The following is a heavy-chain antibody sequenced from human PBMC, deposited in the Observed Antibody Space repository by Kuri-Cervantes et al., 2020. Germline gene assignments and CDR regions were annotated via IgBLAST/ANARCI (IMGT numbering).Heavy chain of an antibody. V-gene: IGHV3-30*18. CDR1: GFTVSSNY. CDR2: ISYDGSNK. J-gene: IGHJ4*02. Sequence: LSLTCAASGFTVSSNYMSWVRQAPGKGLEWVAVISYDGSNKYYADSVKGRFTISRDNSKNTLYLQMNSLRAEDTAVYYCAKGLWRSSGYLGDYFDYWGQGTLVTVSS. D-gene: IGHD3-22*01. CDR3: AKGLWRSSGYLGDYFDY.